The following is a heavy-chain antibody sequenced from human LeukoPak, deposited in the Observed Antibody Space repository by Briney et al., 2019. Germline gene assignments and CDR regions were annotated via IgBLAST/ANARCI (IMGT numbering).Heavy chain of an antibody. J-gene: IGHJ5*02. V-gene: IGHV3-7*05. Sequence: GGSLRLSCAASGFTFSSYWMTWVRQAPGKGLEWVANIKQDGSEKYYVDSVKGRFTISRDNAKNSLYLQMNSLRVEDTAVYYCAKDQERWFDPWGQGTLVTVSS. CDR3: AKDQERWFDP. CDR2: IKQDGSEK. CDR1: GFTFSSYW.